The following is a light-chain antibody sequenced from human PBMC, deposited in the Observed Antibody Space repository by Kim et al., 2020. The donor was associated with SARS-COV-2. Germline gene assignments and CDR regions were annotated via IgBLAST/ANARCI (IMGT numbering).Light chain of an antibody. Sequence: PGERATLSCRASQSVSSSYLAWYQQKPGQAPRLLIYGASSRATGIPDRFSGSWSGTDFTLTISRLEPEDFAVYYCQQYGSSPPWTFGQGTKVDIK. V-gene: IGKV3-20*01. J-gene: IGKJ1*01. CDR3: QQYGSSPPWT. CDR1: QSVSSSY. CDR2: GAS.